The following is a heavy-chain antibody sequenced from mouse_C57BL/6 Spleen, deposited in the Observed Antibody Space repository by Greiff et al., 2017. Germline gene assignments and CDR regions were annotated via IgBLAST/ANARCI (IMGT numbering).Heavy chain of an antibody. V-gene: IGHV1-74*01. CDR1: GYTFTSYW. J-gene: IGHJ2*01. D-gene: IGHD3-2*02. Sequence: QVHVKQPGAELVKPGASVKVSCKASGYTFTSYWMHWVKQRPGQGLEWIGRIHPSDSDTNYNQKFKGKATLTVDKSSSTAYMQLSSLTSEDSAVYYCAIWGLRLRNFDYWGQGTTRTVSS. CDR2: IHPSDSDT. CDR3: AIWGLRLRNFDY.